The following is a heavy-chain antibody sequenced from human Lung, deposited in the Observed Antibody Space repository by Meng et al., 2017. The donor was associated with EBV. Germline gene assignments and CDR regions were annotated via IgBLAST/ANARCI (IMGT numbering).Heavy chain of an antibody. CDR2: TYYRSKWYN. V-gene: IGHV6-1*01. CDR3: ARGTFSSGWYETFDY. J-gene: IGHJ4*02. D-gene: IGHD6-19*01. CDR1: GYSVSSNSAA. Sequence: QVQLQQSGPGLVKPSXXXXLXXAIPGYSVSSNSAAWNWIRQSPSRGLEWLGRTYYRSKWYNDYAVSVISRITVNPDTSKNQFSLQLNSVTPEDTAVYYCARGTFSSGWYETFDYWGQGTLVTVSS.